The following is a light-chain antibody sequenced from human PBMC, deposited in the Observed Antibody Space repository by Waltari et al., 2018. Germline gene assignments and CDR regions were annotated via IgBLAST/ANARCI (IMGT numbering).Light chain of an antibody. CDR1: SSDVGGHNH. J-gene: IGLJ3*02. Sequence: QSALTQAASVSGSPGQSITISCTGTSSDVGGHNHVSWYQQPPGEAPKLMIYDVSNRPSGFSKRFSGSKSGNTASLTISGLQAEDEADYYCSSYTSSDTLVFGGGTKLTVL. V-gene: IGLV2-14*03. CDR3: SSYTSSDTLV. CDR2: DVS.